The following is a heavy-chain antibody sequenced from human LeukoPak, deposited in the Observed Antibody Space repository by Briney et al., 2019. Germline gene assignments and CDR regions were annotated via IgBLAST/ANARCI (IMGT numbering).Heavy chain of an antibody. V-gene: IGHV4-59*01. CDR1: GGSISSYY. Sequence: PSETLSLTCTVSGGSISSYYWSWIRQPPGKGLEWIGNIYYSGSTNYNPSLKSRVTISVDTSKNQFSLKLSSVTAADTAVYYCARDRYCSSTSCFGGWFDPWGQGTLVTVSS. J-gene: IGHJ5*02. CDR2: IYYSGST. D-gene: IGHD2-2*01. CDR3: ARDRYCSSTSCFGGWFDP.